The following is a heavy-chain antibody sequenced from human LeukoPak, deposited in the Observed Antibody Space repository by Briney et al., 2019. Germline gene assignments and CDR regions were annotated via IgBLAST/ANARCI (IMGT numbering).Heavy chain of an antibody. J-gene: IGHJ4*02. CDR1: GGSFSGYY. D-gene: IGHD6-13*01. CDR2: INHSGST. V-gene: IGHV4-34*01. Sequence: PSETLSLTCAVYGGSFSGYYWSWIRQPPGKGLEWIGEINHSGSTNYNPSLKSRVTISVDTSKNQFSLKLSSVTAADTAVYYCARGFSSTPTSNFDYGSREPWATVS. CDR3: ARGFSSTPTSNFDY.